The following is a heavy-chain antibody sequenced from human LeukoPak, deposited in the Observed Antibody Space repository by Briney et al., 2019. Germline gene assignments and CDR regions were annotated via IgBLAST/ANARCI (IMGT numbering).Heavy chain of an antibody. V-gene: IGHV3-30-3*01. D-gene: IGHD2-15*01. CDR3: AKVGYCSGGFCYSYGMDV. J-gene: IGHJ6*02. Sequence: GGSLRLSCAASGFTFSSYAMHWVRQAPGKGLEWVAVISYDGSNKYYADSVKGRFTISRDNSKNTLYLQMNSLRAEDTAVYYCAKVGYCSGGFCYSYGMDVWGQGTTVTVSS. CDR2: ISYDGSNK. CDR1: GFTFSSYA.